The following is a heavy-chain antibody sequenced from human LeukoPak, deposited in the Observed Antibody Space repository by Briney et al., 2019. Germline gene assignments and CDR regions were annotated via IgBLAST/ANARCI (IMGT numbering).Heavy chain of an antibody. CDR3: ARGYCSSTSCYMAAYYYYGMDV. J-gene: IGHJ6*02. Sequence: GASVKVSCKASGYTFTSYDINWVRQATGQGLEWMGWMNPNSGNTGYAQKFQGRVTMTRNTSISTAYMELSSLRSEDTAVYYCARGYCSSTSCYMAAYYYYGMDVWGQGTTVTVSS. V-gene: IGHV1-8*01. CDR2: MNPNSGNT. D-gene: IGHD2-2*02. CDR1: GYTFTSYD.